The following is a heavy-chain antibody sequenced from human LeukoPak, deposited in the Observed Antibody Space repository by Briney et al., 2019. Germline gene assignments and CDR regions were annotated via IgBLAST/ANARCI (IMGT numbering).Heavy chain of an antibody. V-gene: IGHV1-69*04. D-gene: IGHD6-19*01. CDR3: ARDSSGWKQGGY. CDR1: GGTFSSCT. Sequence: SVKVSCKASGGTFSSCTISWVRQAPGQGREWMGRIIPILGIANYAQKFQGRVTITADKSTSTAYMELSSLRSEDTAVYYCARDSSGWKQGGYWGQGTLVTVSS. CDR2: IIPILGIA. J-gene: IGHJ4*02.